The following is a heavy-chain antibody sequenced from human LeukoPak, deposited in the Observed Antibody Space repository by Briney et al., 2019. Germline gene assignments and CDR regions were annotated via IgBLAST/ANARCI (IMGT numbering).Heavy chain of an antibody. CDR2: IYHSGST. CDR3: AAGIVVAGRLYFDY. V-gene: IGHV4-39*07. D-gene: IGHD6-19*01. J-gene: IGHJ4*02. Sequence: SETLSLTCTVSGGSISSSSYYWGWIRQPPGKGLEWIGEIYHSGSTNYNPSLKSRVTISVDKSKNQFSLKLSSVTAADTAVYYCAAGIVVAGRLYFDYWGQGTLVTVSS. CDR1: GGSISSSSYY.